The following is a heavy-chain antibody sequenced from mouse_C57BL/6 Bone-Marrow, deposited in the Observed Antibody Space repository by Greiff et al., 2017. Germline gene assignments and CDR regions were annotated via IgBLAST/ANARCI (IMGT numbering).Heavy chain of an antibody. J-gene: IGHJ2*01. CDR2: IDPSDSYT. CDR3: SRGTYYYGSDY. CDR1: GYTFTSYW. V-gene: IGHV1-69*01. D-gene: IGHD1-1*01. Sequence: QVQLQQPGAELVMPGASVKLSCKASGYTFTSYWMHWVKQRPGQGLEWIGEIDPSDSYTNYNQKFQGKSTLTVDKSSRTAYMQLSSLTSEDTAVYDGSRGTYYYGSDYWGQGTTLTVS.